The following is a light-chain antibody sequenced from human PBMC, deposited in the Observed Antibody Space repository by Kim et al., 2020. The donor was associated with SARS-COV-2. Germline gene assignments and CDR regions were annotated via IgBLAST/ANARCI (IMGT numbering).Light chain of an antibody. Sequence: GDRFTINFSASQSISSWLAWDKQKPGRAPKLLIYDASGLQNGDPSRFSGRRSGTEFTLNISSLQQDDFATYYRQQYNTFSSIFGQGTRL. J-gene: IGKJ5*01. V-gene: IGKV1-5*01. CDR3: QQYNTFSSI. CDR2: DAS. CDR1: QSISSW.